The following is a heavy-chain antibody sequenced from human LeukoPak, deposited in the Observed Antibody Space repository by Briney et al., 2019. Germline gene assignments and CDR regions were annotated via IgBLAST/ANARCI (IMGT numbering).Heavy chain of an antibody. Sequence: PSETLSLTCTVSGGSICSYYWSWIRQPPGKGLEWVGYIYYSGSTNYNPSLKSRVTISVDTSKNQFSLKLSSVTAADTAVYYCAREEAPYQPFDIWGQGTMVTVSS. CDR2: IYYSGST. CDR1: GGSICSYY. D-gene: IGHD2-2*01. CDR3: AREEAPYQPFDI. J-gene: IGHJ3*02. V-gene: IGHV4-59*01.